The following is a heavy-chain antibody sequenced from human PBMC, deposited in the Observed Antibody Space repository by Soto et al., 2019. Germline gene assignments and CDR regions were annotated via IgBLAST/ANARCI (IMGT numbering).Heavy chain of an antibody. CDR3: ARDLDYGDYGGYFDL. J-gene: IGHJ2*01. CDR1: GFTFSSYG. CDR2: IWYDGSNK. Sequence: QVQLVESGGGVVQPGRSLRLSCAASGFTFSSYGMHWVRQAPGKGLEWVAVIWYDGSNKHYADSVKGRFTISRDNSKNTLYLQMNSLRAEDTAVYYCARDLDYGDYGGYFDLWGRGTLVTVSS. V-gene: IGHV3-33*01. D-gene: IGHD4-17*01.